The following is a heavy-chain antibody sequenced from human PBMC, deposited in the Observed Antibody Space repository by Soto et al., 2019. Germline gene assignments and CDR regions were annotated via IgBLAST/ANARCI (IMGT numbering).Heavy chain of an antibody. CDR3: VGGQYYFDY. Sequence: QVQLVESGGGVVQPGRSLRLSCAASGFPFTSYGMHWVREGPDTGLEWVAILSYDGSDKYYADSVKGRFTISRDNPKNTLYLQMNSLRPEDTALYYCVGGQYYFDYRGQGTLVIVSS. J-gene: IGHJ4*02. V-gene: IGHV3-30*03. CDR2: LSYDGSDK. CDR1: GFPFTSYG. D-gene: IGHD3-10*01.